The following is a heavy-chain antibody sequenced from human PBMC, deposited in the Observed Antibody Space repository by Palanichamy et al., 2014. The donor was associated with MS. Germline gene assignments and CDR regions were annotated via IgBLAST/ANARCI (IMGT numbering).Heavy chain of an antibody. V-gene: IGHV3-30-3*01. CDR3: ARDLRNWYFDI. Sequence: QVQLVELGQTWSRPGGSLRLSCAASGFTFSTYSMHWVRQAPGKGLEWVAVISYDVGNKYYADSVKGRFTISRDNSKNTLYLQMNSLRTEDTAIYYCARDLRNWYFDIWGRGTLVTVSS. CDR1: GFTFSTYS. D-gene: IGHD2/OR15-2a*01. CDR2: ISYDVGNK. J-gene: IGHJ2*01.